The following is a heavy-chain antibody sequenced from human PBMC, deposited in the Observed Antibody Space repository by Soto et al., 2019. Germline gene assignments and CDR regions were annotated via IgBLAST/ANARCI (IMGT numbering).Heavy chain of an antibody. Sequence: PSETLSLTSAFDGVYIRGYDGILISKPPGKGLEWIGEINHSGSTNYNPSLKSRVTISVDTSKNQFSLKLSSVTAADTAVYYCARGGFVVVVAAYMDVWGQGTTVTVS. J-gene: IGHJ6*02. CDR2: INHSGST. CDR3: ARGGFVVVVAAYMDV. V-gene: IGHV4-34*01. CDR1: GVYIRGYD. D-gene: IGHD2-15*01.